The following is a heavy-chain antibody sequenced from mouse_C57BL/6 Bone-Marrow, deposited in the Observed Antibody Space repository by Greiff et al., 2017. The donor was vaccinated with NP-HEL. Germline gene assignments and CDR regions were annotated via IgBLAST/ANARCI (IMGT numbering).Heavy chain of an antibody. CDR3: ARASFKPYGRFDYAMDY. V-gene: IGHV5-4*03. CDR2: ISDGGSYT. D-gene: IGHD1-1*01. Sequence: DVMLVESGGGLVKPGGSLKLSCAASGFTFSSYAMSWVRQTPEKRLEWVATISDGGSYTYYPDNVQGRFTISRDNAKNNLYLQMSHLKSEDTAMYYCARASFKPYGRFDYAMDYWGQGTSVTVSS. CDR1: GFTFSSYA. J-gene: IGHJ4*01.